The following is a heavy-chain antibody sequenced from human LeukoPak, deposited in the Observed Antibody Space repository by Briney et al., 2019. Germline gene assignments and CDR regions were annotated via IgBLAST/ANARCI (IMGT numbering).Heavy chain of an antibody. CDR3: AREGGYCSGGSCYYYYGMDV. Sequence: SVKVSCKASGDTFSSYAISWVRQAPGQGLEWMGGIIPIFGTANYAQKFQGRVTITADESTSTAYMELSSLRSEDTAVYYCAREGGYCSGGSCYYYYGMDVWGQGTTVTVSS. D-gene: IGHD2-15*01. CDR1: GDTFSSYA. V-gene: IGHV1-69*13. J-gene: IGHJ6*02. CDR2: IIPIFGTA.